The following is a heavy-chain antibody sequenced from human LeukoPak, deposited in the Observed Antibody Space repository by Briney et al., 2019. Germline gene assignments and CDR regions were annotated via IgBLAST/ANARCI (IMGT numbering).Heavy chain of an antibody. CDR1: GFSFSNSY. D-gene: IGHD6-13*01. Sequence: GESLRLSCVVSGFSFSNSYMTWIRQTPGKGLESLAYISGSGSDIYYADSVKGRFTISRDNAKNSLYLQMNSLRAEDTAVYYCARDYPYSSSLNWFDPWGQGTLVTVSS. CDR2: ISGSGSDI. V-gene: IGHV3-11*04. J-gene: IGHJ5*02. CDR3: ARDYPYSSSLNWFDP.